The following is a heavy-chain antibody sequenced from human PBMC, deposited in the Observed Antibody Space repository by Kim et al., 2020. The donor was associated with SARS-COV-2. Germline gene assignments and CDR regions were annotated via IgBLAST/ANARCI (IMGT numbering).Heavy chain of an antibody. J-gene: IGHJ6*02. CDR2: IYYSGST. V-gene: IGHV4-59*01. Sequence: SETLSLTCTVSGGSISSYYWSWIRQPPGKGLEWIGYIYYSGSTNYNPSLKSRVTISVDTSKNQFSLKLSSVTAADTAVYYCARAGYDHRADYYYYGMDVWGQGTTVTVSS. CDR1: GGSISSYY. CDR3: ARAGYDHRADYYYYGMDV. D-gene: IGHD5-12*01.